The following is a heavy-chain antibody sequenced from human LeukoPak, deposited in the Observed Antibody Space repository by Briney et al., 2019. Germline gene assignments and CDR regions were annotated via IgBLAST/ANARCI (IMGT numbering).Heavy chain of an antibody. V-gene: IGHV4-4*02. D-gene: IGHD3-16*02. CDR1: GGSISSSNW. Sequence: SETLSLTCAVSGGSISSSNWWSWVRQPPGKGLEWIGEIYHSGSTYYNPSLKGRVTISVDTSKNQFSLKLSSVTAADTAVYYCARNYYDYVWGSYRPDPTFDYWGQGTLVTVSS. CDR3: ARNYYDYVWGSYRPDPTFDY. J-gene: IGHJ4*02. CDR2: IYHSGST.